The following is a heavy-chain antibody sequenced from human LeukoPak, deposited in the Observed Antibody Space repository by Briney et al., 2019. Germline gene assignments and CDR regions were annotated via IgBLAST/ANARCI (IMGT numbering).Heavy chain of an antibody. Sequence: SVKVSCKASGGTFTYYAISWVRQAPGQGLEWMGSIIPIFGTTNYAQNFQGRVTITTDESTSTAYMELSSLRSEDTAVYYCASGYCSGDTCGRHWGQGTLVTVSS. CDR3: ASGYCSGDTCGRH. V-gene: IGHV1-69*05. CDR1: GGTFTYYA. CDR2: IIPIFGTT. J-gene: IGHJ4*02. D-gene: IGHD2-15*01.